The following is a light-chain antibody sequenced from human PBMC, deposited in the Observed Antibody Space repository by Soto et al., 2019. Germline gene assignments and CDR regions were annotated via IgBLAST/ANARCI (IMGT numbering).Light chain of an antibody. Sequence: QSVLTQPPSVSVAPGQAVTISCSGTRSKIVAGYAVHWYQQLPGAAPTLLIYDTDDRPSGVPDRFSGSKSGTSASLAITGLQPEDEGDYCCQSYDSALSGVVVFGGGTKLTVL. CDR2: DTD. V-gene: IGLV1-40*01. J-gene: IGLJ2*01. CDR1: RSKIVAGYA. CDR3: QSYDSALSGVVV.